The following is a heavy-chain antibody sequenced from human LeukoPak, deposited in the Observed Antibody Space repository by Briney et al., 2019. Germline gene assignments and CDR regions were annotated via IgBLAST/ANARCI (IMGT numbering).Heavy chain of an antibody. V-gene: IGHV4-39*01. D-gene: IGHD5-18*01. CDR2: ICYTGSS. CDR1: GASISNSNYY. CDR3: AKRGYTYSAYYFDD. Sequence: SETLSLTCTVSGASISNSNYYWGWIRQPPGKGLEWLGSICYTGSSYSSPSLKSRVTLSVDTSNNQFSLSLTSVTAADTAMYYCAKRGYTYSAYYFDDWGQGTLVTVSS. J-gene: IGHJ4*02.